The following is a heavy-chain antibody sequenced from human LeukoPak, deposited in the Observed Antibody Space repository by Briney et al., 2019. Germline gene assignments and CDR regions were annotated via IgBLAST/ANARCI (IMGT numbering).Heavy chain of an antibody. J-gene: IGHJ6*04. CDR2: ISSSGSTI. CDR3: AELGITMIGGV. D-gene: IGHD3-10*02. CDR1: GFSFSSYE. V-gene: IGHV3-48*03. Sequence: GGSLRLSCTASGFSFSSYEMNWVRQAPGKGLEWVSYISSSGSTIYYADSVKGRFTISRDNAKNSLYLQMNSLRAEDTAVYYCAELGITMIGGVWGKGTTVTISS.